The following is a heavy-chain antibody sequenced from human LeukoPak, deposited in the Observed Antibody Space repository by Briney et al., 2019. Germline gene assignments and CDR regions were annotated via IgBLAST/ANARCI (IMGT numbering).Heavy chain of an antibody. CDR1: GGSISSYY. CDR3: ARSLYDSSGHYYFDY. CDR2: IYYSGST. V-gene: IGHV4-59*12. D-gene: IGHD3-22*01. J-gene: IGHJ4*02. Sequence: SETLSLTCTVSGGSISSYYWSWIRQPPGKGLEWIGYIYYSGSTNYNPSLKSRVTISVDTSKNQFSLKLSSVTAADTAVYYCARSLYDSSGHYYFDYWGQGTLVTVFS.